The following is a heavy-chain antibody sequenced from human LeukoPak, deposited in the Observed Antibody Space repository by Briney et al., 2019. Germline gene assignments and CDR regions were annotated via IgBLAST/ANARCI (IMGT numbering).Heavy chain of an antibody. CDR3: AGNPERSSSFDH. V-gene: IGHV4-4*07. J-gene: IGHJ4*02. Sequence: AETLSLTCTVSGDSLSSYCWSWIRQAAGKGVEGIGRIYTSGNINYNPSLNSRVPMSVDTSKNQFSLKLSSVTAADTAIYYCAGNPERSSSFDHWGQGTLVTVSS. CDR2: IYTSGNI. D-gene: IGHD6-6*01. CDR1: GDSLSSYC.